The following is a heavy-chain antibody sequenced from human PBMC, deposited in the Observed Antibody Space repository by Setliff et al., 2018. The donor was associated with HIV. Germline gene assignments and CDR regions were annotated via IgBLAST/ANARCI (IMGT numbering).Heavy chain of an antibody. D-gene: IGHD5-12*01. CDR1: GGSISSYH. J-gene: IGHJ6*02. Sequence: SETLSLTCSLSGGSISSYHWNWIRQPPGKGLEWIGYIYYSGSTNYNPSLKSRVTISVDTSKNQFSLKLSSVTPADTAVYYCARDHIVATIRDYYYGMDVWSQGTTVTVSS. V-gene: IGHV4-59*01. CDR2: IYYSGST. CDR3: ARDHIVATIRDYYYGMDV.